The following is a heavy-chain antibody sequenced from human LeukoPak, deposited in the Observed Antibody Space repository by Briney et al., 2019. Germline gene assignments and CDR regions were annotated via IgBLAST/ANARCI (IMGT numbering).Heavy chain of an antibody. V-gene: IGHV1-2*02. J-gene: IGHJ5*02. Sequence: ASVKVSCKASGYTFTGYYIHWVRQAPGQGLEWMGWINPNSGGTNYAQKFQGRVTMTRDTSISTAYMELSSLRSDDTAVYYCARESMAGMHTIYWFDPWGQGTLVTVSS. CDR2: INPNSGGT. CDR3: ARESMAGMHTIYWFDP. D-gene: IGHD2/OR15-2a*01. CDR1: GYTFTGYY.